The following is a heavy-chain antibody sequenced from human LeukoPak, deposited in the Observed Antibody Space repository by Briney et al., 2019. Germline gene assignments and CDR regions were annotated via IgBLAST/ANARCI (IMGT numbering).Heavy chain of an antibody. CDR2: LRGDGET. CDR3: AKASWVSSADAVL. V-gene: IGHV3-23*01. J-gene: IGHJ4*02. CDR1: GFTFSSYA. D-gene: IGHD3-16*01. Sequence: GGSLRLSCQASGFTFSSYAMSWVGQGPARGLEWVSSLRGDGETFYADSVKGRFTLSRDEPRNMVYFQLNNLRVEDTAIYYCAKASWVSSADAVLWGQGTLVTVAS.